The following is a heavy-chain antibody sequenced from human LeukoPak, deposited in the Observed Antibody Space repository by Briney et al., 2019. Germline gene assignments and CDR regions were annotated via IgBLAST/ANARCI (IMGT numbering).Heavy chain of an antibody. J-gene: IGHJ4*02. V-gene: IGHV3-74*01. CDR2: INSDGSST. Sequence: GGSLRLSCAASGFTFSSYWMHWVRQAPGKGLVWVSRINSDGSSTNYADSVKGRFTISRDNAKNTLYLQMNSLRAEDTAVYYCARGLGRGSYFSFFDYWGQGTLVTVSS. CDR3: ARGLGRGSYFSFFDY. D-gene: IGHD1-26*01. CDR1: GFTFSSYW.